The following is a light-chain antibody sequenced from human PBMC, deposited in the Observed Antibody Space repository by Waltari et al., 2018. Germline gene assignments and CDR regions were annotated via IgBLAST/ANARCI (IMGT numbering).Light chain of an antibody. J-gene: IGLJ2*01. V-gene: IGLV3-27*01. CDR2: QDN. CDR3: YSASDNNLVI. Sequence: SYELTQPSSVSVSPGQTARITCSGDILAKTHARWFQQKPGQAPLLVIFQDNLRPAGIPERFSGSSSGTTVTLTISGANVDDEADYHCYSASDNNLVIFGGGTKLTVL. CDR1: ILAKTH.